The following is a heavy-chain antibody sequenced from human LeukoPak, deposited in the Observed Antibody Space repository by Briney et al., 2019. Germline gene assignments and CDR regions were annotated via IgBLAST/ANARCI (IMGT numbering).Heavy chain of an antibody. CDR2: IYYSGST. V-gene: IGHV4-39*01. Sequence: SETLSLTCTVSGGSISSSSYYWDRIRQPPGKGLEWIGSIYYSGSTYYNPSLKSRVTISVDTSKNQFSLKLSSVTAADTSVYYCAGALGYCSSTSCYYWFDPWGQGTLVTVSS. CDR1: GGSISSSSYY. CDR3: AGALGYCSSTSCYYWFDP. D-gene: IGHD2-2*01. J-gene: IGHJ5*02.